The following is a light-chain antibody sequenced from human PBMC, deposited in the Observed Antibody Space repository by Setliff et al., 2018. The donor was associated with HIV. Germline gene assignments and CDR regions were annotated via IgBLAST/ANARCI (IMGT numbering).Light chain of an antibody. CDR1: SSDIGGYTY. CDR2: EVN. CDR3: SSYAGSNNLV. V-gene: IGLV2-8*01. J-gene: IGLJ2*01. Sequence: VLAQPPSASGSPGQSVTISCTGTSSDIGGYTYVSWYQQHPGKAPKLVIYEVNKRPSGVPDRFSGSKSGNTASPTVSGLQAEDEADYYCSSYAGSNNLVFGGGTKVTVL.